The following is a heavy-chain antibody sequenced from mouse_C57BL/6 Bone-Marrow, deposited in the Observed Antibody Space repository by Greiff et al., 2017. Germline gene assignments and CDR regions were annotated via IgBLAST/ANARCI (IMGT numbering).Heavy chain of an antibody. CDR3: VRREDGGSYVWFAY. Sequence: EVQGVESGGGLVQPKGSLKLSCAASGFSFNTYAMNWVRQAPGKGLEWVARIRSKSNNYATYYADSVKDRFTISRDDSESMLYLQMNNLKTEDTAMYDGVRREDGGSYVWFAYWGQGTLVTVSA. CDR2: IRSKSNNYAT. J-gene: IGHJ3*01. CDR1: GFSFNTYA. V-gene: IGHV10-1*01. D-gene: IGHD1-1*02.